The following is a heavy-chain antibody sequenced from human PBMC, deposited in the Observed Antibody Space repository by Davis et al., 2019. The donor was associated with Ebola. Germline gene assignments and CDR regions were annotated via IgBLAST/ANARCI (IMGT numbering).Heavy chain of an antibody. D-gene: IGHD2-21*01. Sequence: AVTVSRKASLYIYSNYNINCVRQAREQGLEGMGGMKPYSGHTGYVEKLKARVTMTRDSSTTTAYMELISLRLDDTAVYYCSRGYRPKCRTGDCVTDYWGQGTLATASS. CDR2: MKPYSGHT. V-gene: IGHV1-8*01. J-gene: IGHJ4*02. CDR3: SRGYRPKCRTGDCVTDY. CDR1: LYIYSNYN.